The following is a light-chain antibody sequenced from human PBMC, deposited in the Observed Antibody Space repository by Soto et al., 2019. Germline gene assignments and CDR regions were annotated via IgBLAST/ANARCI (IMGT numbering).Light chain of an antibody. CDR3: SSYTSSSTLV. Sequence: ALTQPASVSGSPGQSITISCTGTSSDVGGYDYVSWYQQHPAKAPKLMIYEVSNRPSGVSNRFSASKSGNTASLTISGLQAEDEADYYCSSYTSSSTLVFGTGT. J-gene: IGLJ1*01. CDR2: EVS. CDR1: SSDVGGYDY. V-gene: IGLV2-14*01.